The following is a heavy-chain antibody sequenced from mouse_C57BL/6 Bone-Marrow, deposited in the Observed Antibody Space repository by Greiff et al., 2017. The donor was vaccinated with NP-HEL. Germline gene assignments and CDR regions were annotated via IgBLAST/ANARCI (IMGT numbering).Heavy chain of an antibody. CDR1: GFNIKDDY. D-gene: IGHD1-1*01. CDR3: TTGKITTVVEGAWFAY. V-gene: IGHV14-4*01. Sequence: EVQLQQSGAELVRPGASVKLSCTASGFNIKDDYMHWVKQRPEQGLEWIGWIDPENGDTEYASKFQGKATITADTSSNTAYLQLSSLTSEDTAVYYCTTGKITTVVEGAWFAYWGQGTLVTVSA. J-gene: IGHJ3*01. CDR2: IDPENGDT.